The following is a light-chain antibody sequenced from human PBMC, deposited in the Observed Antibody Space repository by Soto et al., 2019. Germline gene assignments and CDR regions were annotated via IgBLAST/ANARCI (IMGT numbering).Light chain of an antibody. CDR1: QSVSSSY. Sequence: EIVLTQSPGTLSLSPGERATLSCRASQSVSSSYLAWYQQKPGQAPRLLLYDASSRDTGIPGRFSGSGSGTDFTLTISRLEPEDFAVYYCQQYGSSPRTFGQGTKVEIK. CDR2: DAS. CDR3: QQYGSSPRT. J-gene: IGKJ1*01. V-gene: IGKV3-20*01.